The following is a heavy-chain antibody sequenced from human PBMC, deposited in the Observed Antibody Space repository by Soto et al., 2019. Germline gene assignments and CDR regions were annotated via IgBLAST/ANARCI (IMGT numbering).Heavy chain of an antibody. J-gene: IGHJ4*02. D-gene: IGHD2-15*01. CDR2: ISSSGSTI. Sequence: EVQLVESGGGLVQPGGSLRLSCAASGFTFSSYEMNWVRQAPGKGLAWVSYISSSGSTIYYADSVKGRFTISRDNAKNSLYLQMNSLRAEDTAVYYCARRVVPFAYWGQGTLVTVSS. CDR3: ARRVVPFAY. CDR1: GFTFSSYE. V-gene: IGHV3-48*03.